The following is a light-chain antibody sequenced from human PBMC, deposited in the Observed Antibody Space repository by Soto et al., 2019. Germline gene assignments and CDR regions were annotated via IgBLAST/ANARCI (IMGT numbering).Light chain of an antibody. V-gene: IGLV2-14*03. CDR3: SSYTTTGTQV. J-gene: IGLJ1*01. CDR2: DVS. Sequence: QSALTQPASVSGSPGQSITLSCTGTTSDVGGFDYVSWYQQHPGKAPKLMIFDVSNRPSGVSDRFSGSKSGNTASLTISGLQAEDEADYYCSSYTTTGTQVLRTGTTVTVL. CDR1: TSDVGGFDY.